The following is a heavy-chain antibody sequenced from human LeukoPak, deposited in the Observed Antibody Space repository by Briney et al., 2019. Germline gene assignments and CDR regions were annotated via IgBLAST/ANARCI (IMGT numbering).Heavy chain of an antibody. CDR1: GFTFSSSA. Sequence: GGSLRLSCAASGFTFSSSAMSWVRQAPGKGLEWVSAISGSGGNTYYADSVKGRFTISRDSSKNTLYLQMNSLRAEDTAVYYCAKVWEGIVATIWDDYWGQGTLVTVSS. V-gene: IGHV3-23*01. D-gene: IGHD5-12*01. J-gene: IGHJ4*02. CDR3: AKVWEGIVATIWDDY. CDR2: ISGSGGNT.